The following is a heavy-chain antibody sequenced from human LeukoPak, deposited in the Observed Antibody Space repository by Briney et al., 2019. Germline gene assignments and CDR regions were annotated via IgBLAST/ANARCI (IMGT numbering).Heavy chain of an antibody. Sequence: GASVKVSCKASGGTFSSYAISWVRQAPGQGLEWMGGIIPIFGTANYAQKFRGRVTITADKSTSTAYMELSSLRSEDTAVYYCARVSYYDSTYGPWGQGTLVTVSS. CDR1: GGTFSSYA. CDR3: ARVSYYDSTYGP. D-gene: IGHD3-22*01. V-gene: IGHV1-69*06. J-gene: IGHJ5*02. CDR2: IIPIFGTA.